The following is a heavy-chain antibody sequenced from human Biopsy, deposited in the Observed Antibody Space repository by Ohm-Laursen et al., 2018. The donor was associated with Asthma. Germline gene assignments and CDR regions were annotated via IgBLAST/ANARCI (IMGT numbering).Heavy chain of an antibody. CDR1: GGTFNTYV. CDR3: ARKAGSCISRTCYSLDF. Sequence: SPVKVSCKSLGGTFNTYVIGWVRQAPGQGLEWMGGINSVFGTTTYPQRFQDRVTITADDSTSTVYMELSSLRSEDTAVYYCARKAGSCISRTCYSLDFWGQGTLVTVSS. CDR2: INSVFGTT. J-gene: IGHJ4*02. V-gene: IGHV1-69*01. D-gene: IGHD2-2*01.